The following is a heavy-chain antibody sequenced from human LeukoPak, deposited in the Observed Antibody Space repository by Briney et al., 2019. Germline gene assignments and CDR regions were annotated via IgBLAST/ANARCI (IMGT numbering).Heavy chain of an antibody. V-gene: IGHV4-59*08. CDR3: ARRVRYYYGMDV. Sequence: PSETLSLTCTVSGGSISSYYWSWIRQPPGKGLEWIGYIYYSGSTNYNPSLKSRVTISVDTSKNQFSLKLSSVTAADTAVYYCARRVRYYYGMDVWGQGTTVTVSS. CDR2: IYYSGST. CDR1: GGSISSYY. J-gene: IGHJ6*02. D-gene: IGHD1-1*01.